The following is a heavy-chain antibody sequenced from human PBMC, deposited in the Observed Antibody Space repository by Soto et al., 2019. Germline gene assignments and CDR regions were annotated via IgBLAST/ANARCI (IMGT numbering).Heavy chain of an antibody. D-gene: IGHD3-22*01. J-gene: IGHJ4*02. CDR1: GFTFSSYA. CDR2: ISYDGSNK. V-gene: IGHV3-30-3*01. CDR3: ARDGRDYYDSSGLGYFDY. Sequence: GGSLRLSCAASGFTFSSYAMHWVRQAPGKGLEWVAVISYDGSNKYYADSVKGRFTISRDNSKNTLYLQMNSLRAEDTAVYYCARDGRDYYDSSGLGYFDYWGQGTLVTVSS.